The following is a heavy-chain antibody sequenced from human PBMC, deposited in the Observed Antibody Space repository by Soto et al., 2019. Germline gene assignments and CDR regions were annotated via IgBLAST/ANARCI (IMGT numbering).Heavy chain of an antibody. CDR3: ARPETLQGDYDY. CDR2: IYYNVNT. J-gene: IGHJ4*02. D-gene: IGHD4-17*01. CDR1: GGSISSYY. Sequence: QVQLQESGPGLVKPSETLSLTCTVSGGSISSYYWSWIRQPPGKGLEWIGYIYYNVNTNYNPSLKSRVTLSVDTSKNQFSLKLSAVTAAATAVYYGARPETLQGDYDYWGQGTLVTVSS. V-gene: IGHV4-59*08.